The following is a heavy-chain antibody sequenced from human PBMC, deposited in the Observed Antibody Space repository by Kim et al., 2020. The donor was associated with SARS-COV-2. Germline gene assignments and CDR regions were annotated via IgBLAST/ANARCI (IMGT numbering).Heavy chain of an antibody. V-gene: IGHV1-24*01. Sequence: ASVKVSCKVSGYTLTELSMHWVRQAPGKGLEWMGGFDPEDGETIYAQKLQGRVTMTEDTSTDTAYMELSSLGSEDTAVYYCATGQTIVVVPAAIRSYYYYGMVVWGQGTTVNVSS. CDR2: FDPEDGET. D-gene: IGHD2-2*01. CDR1: GYTLTELS. J-gene: IGHJ6*02. CDR3: ATGQTIVVVPAAIRSYYYYGMVV.